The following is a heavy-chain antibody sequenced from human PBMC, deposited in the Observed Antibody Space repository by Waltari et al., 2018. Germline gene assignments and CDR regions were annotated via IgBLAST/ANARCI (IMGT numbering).Heavy chain of an antibody. V-gene: IGHV4-34*01. D-gene: IGHD3-10*01. CDR3: AREGEVLWFGEFDAFDI. CDR2: INHSGST. CDR1: GGSFSGYY. Sequence: QVQLQQWGAGLLKPSETLSLTCAVYGGSFSGYYWSWIRQPPGKGLEWIGEINHSGSTNYNPSLKSRVTISVETSKNQFSLKLSSVTAADTAVYYCAREGEVLWFGEFDAFDIWGQGTMVTVSS. J-gene: IGHJ3*02.